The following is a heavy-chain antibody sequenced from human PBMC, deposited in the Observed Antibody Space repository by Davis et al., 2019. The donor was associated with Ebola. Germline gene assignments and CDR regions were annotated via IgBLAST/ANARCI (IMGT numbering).Heavy chain of an antibody. CDR1: GFSFNTFA. CDR3: TRVSRSGWYGGYYFEY. CDR2: ISFDGGIK. V-gene: IGHV3-30-3*01. J-gene: IGHJ4*02. D-gene: IGHD6-19*01. Sequence: GESLNISCAASGFSFNTFAMHWVRQAPGKGLEWVAVISFDGGIKQYTKSVKGRLTISRDNSRNTLYLQMNSLKTEDTALYYCTRVSRSGWYGGYYFEYWGQGSLVTVSS.